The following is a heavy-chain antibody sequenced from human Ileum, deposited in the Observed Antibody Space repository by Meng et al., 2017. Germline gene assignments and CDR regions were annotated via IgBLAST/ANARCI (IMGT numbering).Heavy chain of an antibody. CDR3: AKLFCFLLVGSPLPYFDY. Sequence: GESLKISCAASGFTFRSYAMSWVRQAPGKGLEWVSAISGSGGSTYYADSVKGRFTITRDKSKNALYLQMNSLRAEDTAVYYCAKLFCFLLVGSPLPYFDYWGQGTLVTVSS. J-gene: IGHJ4*02. CDR2: ISGSGGST. CDR1: GFTFRSYA. D-gene: IGHD3-10*01. V-gene: IGHV3-23*01.